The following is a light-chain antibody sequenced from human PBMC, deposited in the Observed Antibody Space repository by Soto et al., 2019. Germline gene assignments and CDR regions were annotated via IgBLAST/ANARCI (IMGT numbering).Light chain of an antibody. CDR1: QSISSH. CDR3: QQSYSSPPF. Sequence: DIQMTQSPSSLSAFVGDRVTITCRASQSISSHLNWYQQKPGKAPKLLIYAASSLQSGVPSRFSGSGSGTDFTLTISSLQPEDFGTYYCQQSYSSPPFFGGGTKMDIK. CDR2: AAS. J-gene: IGKJ4*01. V-gene: IGKV1-39*01.